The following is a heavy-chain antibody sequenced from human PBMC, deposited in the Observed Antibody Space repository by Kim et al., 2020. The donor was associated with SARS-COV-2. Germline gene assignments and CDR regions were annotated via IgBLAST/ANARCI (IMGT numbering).Heavy chain of an antibody. CDR3: ASRPYDFWSGLVGYYYGMDV. CDR1: GGSISSSSYY. J-gene: IGHJ6*02. V-gene: IGHV4-39*01. Sequence: SETLSLTCTVSGGSISSSSYYWGWIRQPPGKGLEWIGSIYYSGSTYYNPSLKSRVTISVDTSKNQFSLKLSSVTAADTAVYYCASRPYDFWSGLVGYYYGMDVWGQGTTVTVSS. D-gene: IGHD3-3*01. CDR2: IYYSGST.